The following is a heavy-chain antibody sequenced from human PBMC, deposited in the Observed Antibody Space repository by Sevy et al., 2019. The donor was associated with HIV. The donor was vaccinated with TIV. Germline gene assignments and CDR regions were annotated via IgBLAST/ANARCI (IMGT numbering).Heavy chain of an antibody. V-gene: IGHV3-7*01. J-gene: IGHJ4*02. CDR2: IKGDGSDK. D-gene: IGHD3-16*01. CDR1: GFTFSANW. Sequence: GESLKISCAASGFTFSANWMNWVRQATGKGLEWVANIKGDGSDKHYVDSVEGRFTISRDNAKNLLYLQMNSLRVEDTAVYYCAHETFGRFESWGQGTLVTVSS. CDR3: AHETFGRFES.